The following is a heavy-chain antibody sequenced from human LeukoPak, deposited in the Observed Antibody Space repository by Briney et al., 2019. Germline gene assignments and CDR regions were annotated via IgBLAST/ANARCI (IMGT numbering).Heavy chain of an antibody. Sequence: GGSLRLSCAAYGFTFSSSLGPPGSRQGAGVGGFTISRDNSKNTLYLQMNSLRAEDTAVYYCARDRLGYYDSSGYYSYYFDYWGQGTLVTVSS. D-gene: IGHD3-22*01. CDR1: GFTFSSS. V-gene: IGHV3-30*03. J-gene: IGHJ4*02. CDR3: ARDRLGYYDSSGYYSYYFDY.